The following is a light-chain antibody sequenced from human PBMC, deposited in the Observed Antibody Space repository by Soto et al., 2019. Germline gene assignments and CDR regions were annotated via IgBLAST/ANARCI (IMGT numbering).Light chain of an antibody. V-gene: IGKV3-11*01. Sequence: ELGLTQSPATVSLSPGERVTLSCRASQSPSSSLAWYQQKPGQAPRLLIFDASNRATGIPARFSGSGSGTDFTLTISSLEPEDFAVYYCLQRTNWPPMYTFGQGTKLEIK. CDR3: LQRTNWPPMYT. CDR2: DAS. J-gene: IGKJ2*01. CDR1: QSPSSS.